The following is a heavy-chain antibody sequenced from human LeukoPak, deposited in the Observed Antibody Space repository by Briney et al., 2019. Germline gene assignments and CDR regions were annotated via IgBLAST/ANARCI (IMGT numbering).Heavy chain of an antibody. V-gene: IGHV3-33*03. CDR3: AKYPLRLSTSPWFSFDY. D-gene: IGHD5/OR15-5a*01. J-gene: IGHJ4*02. Sequence: PGRSLRLSCAASGFTFTNYGKHWVRQAPGKGLEWVAVTWYDGSNKYYADSVKGRFTISRDNSKNTLYLQMNSLRAEDTAVYYCAKYPLRLSTSPWFSFDYWGQGTLVTVSS. CDR1: GFTFTNYG. CDR2: TWYDGSNK.